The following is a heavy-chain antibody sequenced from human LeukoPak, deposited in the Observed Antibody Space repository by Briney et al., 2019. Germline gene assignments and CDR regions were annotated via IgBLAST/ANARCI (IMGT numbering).Heavy chain of an antibody. Sequence: GGSLRLSCVGSGLALRNYHVTWVRQAPGKGLEWVADIHETGDSHYADSVKGRFTISRENAKNSVYLQMNSLRADDRAVYYCAATGRWGQGTLVAVSS. CDR1: GLALRNYH. CDR2: IHETGDS. CDR3: AATGR. J-gene: IGHJ4*02. V-gene: IGHV3-69-1*02.